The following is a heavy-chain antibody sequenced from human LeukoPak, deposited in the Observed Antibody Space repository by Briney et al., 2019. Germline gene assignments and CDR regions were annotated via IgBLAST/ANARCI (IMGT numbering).Heavy chain of an antibody. V-gene: IGHV3-66*01. CDR1: GFTVSSNY. J-gene: IGHJ4*02. CDR3: ARGSMGVYFDY. Sequence: GGSLRLSCAASGFTVSSNYMSWVRQAPGKGLEWVSVIYSGGSTYYADSVKGRFTISRDNSKNTLYLQMNSLRAEDTAVYYCARGSMGVYFDYWGQGTLVTVCS. D-gene: IGHD3-16*01. CDR2: IYSGGST.